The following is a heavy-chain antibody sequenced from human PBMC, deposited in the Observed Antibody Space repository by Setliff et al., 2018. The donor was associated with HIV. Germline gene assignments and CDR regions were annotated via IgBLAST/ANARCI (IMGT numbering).Heavy chain of an antibody. CDR2: IIPIFGTT. Sequence: SVKVSCKASGGTLTTYGISWVRQAPGQGLEWMGQIIPIFGTTNYAQKFQGRVTITADESTSTAYMELSSLRSEDTAVYFCARTWGAGVTGYWFEPWGQGTRVTVSS. D-gene: IGHD3-9*01. CDR3: ARTWGAGVTGYWFEP. CDR1: GGTLTTYG. J-gene: IGHJ5*02. V-gene: IGHV1-69*13.